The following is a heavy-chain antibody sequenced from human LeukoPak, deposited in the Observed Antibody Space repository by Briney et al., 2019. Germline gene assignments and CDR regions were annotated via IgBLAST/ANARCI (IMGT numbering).Heavy chain of an antibody. CDR3: ARDLDTAMVRRYYFDY. CDR2: FNPNSGGT. J-gene: IGHJ4*02. D-gene: IGHD5-18*01. V-gene: IGHV1-2*02. Sequence: ASVKVSCKASGYTFTGYYMHWVRQAPGQGLEWMGWFNPNSGGTNYAQKFQGRVTMTRDTSISTAYMELSRLRSDDTAVYYCARDLDTAMVRRYYFDYWGQGTLVTVSS. CDR1: GYTFTGYY.